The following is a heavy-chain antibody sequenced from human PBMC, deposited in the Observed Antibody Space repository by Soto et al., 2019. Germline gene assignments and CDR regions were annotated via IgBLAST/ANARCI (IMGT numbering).Heavy chain of an antibody. Sequence: QVQLQESGPGLVKPSQTLSLTCTVSGGSISSGGYYWSWIRQHPGKGLEWIGYIYYSGSTYYNPSLKSRVTISVDTSKNQFSRKLSSVTAADTAVYYCARAGSFYDFWSGHYNWFDPWGQGTLVTVSS. CDR1: GGSISSGGYY. J-gene: IGHJ5*02. CDR2: IYYSGST. D-gene: IGHD3-3*01. CDR3: ARAGSFYDFWSGHYNWFDP. V-gene: IGHV4-31*03.